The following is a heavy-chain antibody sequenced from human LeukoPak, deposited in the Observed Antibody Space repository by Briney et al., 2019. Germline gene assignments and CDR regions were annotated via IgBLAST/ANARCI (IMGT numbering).Heavy chain of an antibody. V-gene: IGHV3-49*03. D-gene: IGHD3-16*01. CDR2: IRSKAYGGTT. CDR3: ARGRMITDY. J-gene: IGHJ4*02. Sequence: GGSLRLSCTASGFTFGDYAMSWFRQAPGKGLEWVGFIRSKAYGGTTKYAASVKGRFTISRDDSKSIAYLQMNSLKTEDAALYYCARGRMITDYWGQGTLVTVSS. CDR1: GFTFGDYA.